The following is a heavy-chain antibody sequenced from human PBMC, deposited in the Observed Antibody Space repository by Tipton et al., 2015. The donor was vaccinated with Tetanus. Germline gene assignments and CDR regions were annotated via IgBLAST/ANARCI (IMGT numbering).Heavy chain of an antibody. CDR1: GGPVSSSNW. CDR3: ARPSTTVTPRAFDV. J-gene: IGHJ3*01. D-gene: IGHD4-17*01. V-gene: IGHV4-4*02. CDR2: IYYRGTT. Sequence: TLSLTCDVSGGPVSSSNWWSWVRQAPGKGLEWIGEIYYRGTTNYNPSLESRVTISLDTSKNRFSLKLTSVTAADAAVYYCARPSTTVTPRAFDVWGQGTMVTVSS.